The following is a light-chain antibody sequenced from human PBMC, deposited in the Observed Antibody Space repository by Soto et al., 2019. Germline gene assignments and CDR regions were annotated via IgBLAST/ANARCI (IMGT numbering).Light chain of an antibody. CDR2: AAS. V-gene: IGKV1-6*01. CDR3: LQDYNYPWT. J-gene: IGKJ1*01. CDR1: QGIRND. Sequence: AIQMTQSPSSLSSSLGDIVTITCLASQGIRNDLGWYQQKPGKAPKLLIYAASSLQSGVPSRFSGSGSGTDFTLTISSLQPEDFATYYCLQDYNYPWTFGQGTKVDIK.